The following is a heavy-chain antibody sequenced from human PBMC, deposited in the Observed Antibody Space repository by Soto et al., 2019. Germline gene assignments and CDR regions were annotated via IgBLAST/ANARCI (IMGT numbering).Heavy chain of an antibody. J-gene: IGHJ4*02. CDR2: IIPIFGTA. D-gene: IGHD2-21*02. CDR3: ARDRFVVVTAADFDY. V-gene: IGHV1-69*05. Sequence: QVQLVQSGAEVKKPGSSVKVSCKASGGTFSSYAISWVRQAPGQGLEWMGGIIPIFGTANYAQKFQGRVTMTTDTSTSTAYMELRSLRSDDTAVYYCARDRFVVVTAADFDYWGQGTLVTVSS. CDR1: GGTFSSYA.